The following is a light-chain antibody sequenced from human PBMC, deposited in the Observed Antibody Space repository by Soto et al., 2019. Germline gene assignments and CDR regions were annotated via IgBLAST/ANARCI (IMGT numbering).Light chain of an antibody. CDR1: QSFSSY. J-gene: IGKJ5*01. V-gene: IGKV3-11*01. CDR3: QQHSNWPPIT. Sequence: EIVWRHFPATLSLSPGERPTLSCGASQSFSSYLPWYQQQPGQAPRLLLYDASTRATGIPARFSSSGGATAYSLPTSSLQPDDFFVYYCQQHSNWPPITFGPGTRVEIK. CDR2: DAS.